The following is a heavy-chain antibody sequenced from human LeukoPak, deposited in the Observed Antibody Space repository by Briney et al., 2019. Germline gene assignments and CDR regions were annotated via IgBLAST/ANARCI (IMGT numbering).Heavy chain of an antibody. CDR1: GFTFSSYG. Sequence: GGSLRLSCAASGFTFSSYGMHWVRQAPGKGLEWVAFIRYDGSNKYYADSVKGRFTISRDNSKNTLYLQMNSLRAEDTAVYYCAKGPRDYYDSSGYYRYYYYYYMDVWGQGTTVTVSS. V-gene: IGHV3-30*02. CDR2: IRYDGSNK. J-gene: IGHJ6*03. D-gene: IGHD3-22*01. CDR3: AKGPRDYYDSSGYYRYYYYYYMDV.